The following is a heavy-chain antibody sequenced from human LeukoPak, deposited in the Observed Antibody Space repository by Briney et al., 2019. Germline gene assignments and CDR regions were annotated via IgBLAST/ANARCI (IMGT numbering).Heavy chain of an antibody. J-gene: IGHJ4*02. Sequence: GGSLRLSCAASGFTFSSYAMHWVRQAPGKGLEWVAVISYDGSNKYYADSVKGRFTISRDNAKNSLYLQMNSLRAEDTAVYYCAREVLGGYVDYWGQGTLVTVSS. D-gene: IGHD4/OR15-4a*01. CDR3: AREVLGGYVDY. V-gene: IGHV3-30-3*01. CDR2: ISYDGSNK. CDR1: GFTFSSYA.